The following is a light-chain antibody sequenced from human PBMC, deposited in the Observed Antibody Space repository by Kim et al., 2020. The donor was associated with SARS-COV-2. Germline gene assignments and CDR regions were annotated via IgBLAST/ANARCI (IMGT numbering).Light chain of an antibody. CDR1: SGSIASNY. J-gene: IGLJ3*02. V-gene: IGLV6-57*03. Sequence: TVTIACTRSSGSIASNYVQWYQQRPGSAPATVIYEDNQRPSGVPDRFSGSIDSYSNSASLTISGLKTEDEADYYCQSYDSSNPWVFGGGTQLTVL. CDR3: QSYDSSNPWV. CDR2: EDN.